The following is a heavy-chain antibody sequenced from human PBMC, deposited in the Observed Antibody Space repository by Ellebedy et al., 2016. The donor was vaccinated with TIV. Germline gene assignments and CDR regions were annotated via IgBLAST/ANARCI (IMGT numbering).Heavy chain of an antibody. D-gene: IGHD3-16*01. Sequence: GESLKISXAASGFTFDDYTMHWVRQAPGKGLEWVSLISWDGGSTYYADSVKGRFTISRDNSKNSLYLQMNSLRTEDTALYYCAKDIGGALDYWGQGTLVTVSS. J-gene: IGHJ4*02. V-gene: IGHV3-43*01. CDR2: ISWDGGST. CDR1: GFTFDDYT. CDR3: AKDIGGALDY.